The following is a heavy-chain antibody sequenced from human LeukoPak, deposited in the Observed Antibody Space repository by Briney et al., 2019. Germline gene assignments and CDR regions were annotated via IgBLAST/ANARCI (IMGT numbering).Heavy chain of an antibody. CDR3: ARSTYSGSSYDC. CDR2: IKSDGSST. D-gene: IGHD1-26*01. V-gene: IGHV3-74*01. CDR1: GFTFSSYW. Sequence: GGSLRLSCAASGFTFSSYWTHWVPHVPGKGLVWVSRIKSDGSSTTYADSVKGRFTISRDNAKNTLYLQMSSLRAEDTAVYYCARSTYSGSSYDCWGQGTLVTVSS. J-gene: IGHJ4*02.